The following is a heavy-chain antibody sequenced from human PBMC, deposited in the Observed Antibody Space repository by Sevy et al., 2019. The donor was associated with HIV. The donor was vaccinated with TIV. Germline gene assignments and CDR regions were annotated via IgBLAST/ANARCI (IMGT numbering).Heavy chain of an antibody. CDR2: IYYSGST. V-gene: IGHV4-59*01. CDR1: GGSISSYY. Sequence: SETLSLTCTVSGGSISSYYWSWIRQPPGKGLEWIGYIYYSGSTNYNPSLKSRVTISVDTSKNQFSLKLSSVTAADTAMYYCARGPGGIYYDSSGRKGAFDIWGQGTMVTVSS. CDR3: ARGPGGIYYDSSGRKGAFDI. J-gene: IGHJ3*02. D-gene: IGHD3-22*01.